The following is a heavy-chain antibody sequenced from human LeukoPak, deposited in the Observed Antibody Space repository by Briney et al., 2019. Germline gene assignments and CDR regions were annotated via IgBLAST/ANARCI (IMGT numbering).Heavy chain of an antibody. CDR2: IIPIFGTA. D-gene: IGHD3-22*01. J-gene: IGHJ5*02. CDR3: ARGYYYDSSGAPPDFPWFDP. Sequence: SVKVSCKASGGTFSSYAISWVRQAPGQGLEWMGGIIPIFGTANYAQKFQGRVTITADESTSTAYMELSSLRSEDTAVYYCARGYYYDSSGAPPDFPWFDPWGQGTLVTVSS. V-gene: IGHV1-69*01. CDR1: GGTFSSYA.